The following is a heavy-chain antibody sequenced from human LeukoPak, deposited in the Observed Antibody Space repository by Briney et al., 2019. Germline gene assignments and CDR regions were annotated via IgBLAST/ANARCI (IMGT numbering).Heavy chain of an antibody. CDR1: GYTFTSYG. Sequence: GASVKVSCKASGYTFTSYGISWVRQAPGQGLEWMGQINPNSGGTNYVQKFQGRVTMTRDTSFTTAYMELSGLRSDDTAVYYCARVRIGVAGNTFDMWGQGTMVTVS. CDR2: INPNSGGT. V-gene: IGHV1-2*06. CDR3: ARVRIGVAGNTFDM. D-gene: IGHD6-19*01. J-gene: IGHJ3*02.